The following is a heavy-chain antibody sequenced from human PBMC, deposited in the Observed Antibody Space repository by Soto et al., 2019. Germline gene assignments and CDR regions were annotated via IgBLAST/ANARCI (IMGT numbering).Heavy chain of an antibody. J-gene: IGHJ3*02. D-gene: IGHD1-26*01. Sequence: PGGSLILPCAASGFTFDDYALHWFLQPPGKGLEGVPGIMWDGSSMGYADTIKYRFKISGDNAKNSHFPQMDSLRPEDTAFYYCARDCEENQLLYDAFDIWGQGTMVTVSS. V-gene: IGHV3-9*01. CDR1: GFTFDDYA. CDR2: IMWDGSSM. CDR3: ARDCEENQLLYDAFDI.